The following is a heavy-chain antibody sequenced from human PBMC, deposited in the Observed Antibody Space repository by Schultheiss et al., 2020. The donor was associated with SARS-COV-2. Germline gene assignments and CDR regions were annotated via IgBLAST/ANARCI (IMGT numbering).Heavy chain of an antibody. J-gene: IGHJ6*02. Sequence: GGSLRLSCEVAGLTSNSCDMDWVRQAPGRGLEWVANIKQDGSEKYYVDSVKGRFTISRDNAKNSLYLQMNSLRAEDTAVYYCASDYSNSKYGMDVWGQGTTVTVSS. V-gene: IGHV3-7*01. CDR3: ASDYSNSKYGMDV. CDR1: GLTSNSCD. D-gene: IGHD4-11*01. CDR2: IKQDGSEK.